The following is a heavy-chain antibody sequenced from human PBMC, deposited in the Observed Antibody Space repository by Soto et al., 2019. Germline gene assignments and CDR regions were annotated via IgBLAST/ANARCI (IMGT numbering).Heavy chain of an antibody. CDR2: INPNSGGT. D-gene: IGHD3-9*01. Sequence: ASVKVSCKASGYTFTGYYMHWVRQAPGQGLEWMGWINPNSGGTNYAQKFQDRVTLTRDTSLSTAYMELNSLRSDDTAVFYCGRDLIYDVLTGLYYYFGMDVWGQGTTVTVSS. J-gene: IGHJ6*02. V-gene: IGHV1-2*02. CDR3: GRDLIYDVLTGLYYYFGMDV. CDR1: GYTFTGYY.